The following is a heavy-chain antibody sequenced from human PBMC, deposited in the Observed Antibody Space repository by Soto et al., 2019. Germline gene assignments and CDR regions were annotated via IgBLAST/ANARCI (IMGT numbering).Heavy chain of an antibody. CDR3: ARAGVRGVIPNLGFDY. J-gene: IGHJ4*02. CDR1: GGSISSGGYY. D-gene: IGHD3-10*01. Sequence: QVQLQESGPGLVKPSQTLSLTCTVSGGSISSGGYYWSWIRQHPGKGLEWIGYIYYSGSTYYNPSLKSRVTISVDTSKNQFSLKLSSVTAADTAVYYCARAGVRGVIPNLGFDYWGQGTLVTVSS. V-gene: IGHV4-31*03. CDR2: IYYSGST.